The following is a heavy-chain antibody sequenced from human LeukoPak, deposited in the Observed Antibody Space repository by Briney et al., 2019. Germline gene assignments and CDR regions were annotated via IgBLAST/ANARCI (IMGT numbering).Heavy chain of an antibody. CDR3: ARNYYGSGKYYHDY. Sequence: SSETLSLTCTVSGGSISSYYWSWIRQPPGKGLEWIGYIYYSGSTNYNPSLKSRVTISVDTSKNQFSLKLSSVTAADTAVYFCARNYYGSGKYYHDYWGQGTLVTVSS. CDR2: IYYSGST. V-gene: IGHV4-59*01. J-gene: IGHJ4*02. D-gene: IGHD3-10*01. CDR1: GGSISSYY.